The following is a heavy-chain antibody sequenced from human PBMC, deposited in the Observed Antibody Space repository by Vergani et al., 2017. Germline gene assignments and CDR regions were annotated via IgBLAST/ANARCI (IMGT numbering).Heavy chain of an antibody. D-gene: IGHD2-2*01. V-gene: IGHV3-9*01. CDR1: GFTFDDYA. CDR2: ISWNSGSI. J-gene: IGHJ6*03. Sequence: EVQLVESGGGLVQPGRSLRLSCAASGFTFDDYAMHWVRQAPGKGLEWVSGISWNSGSIGYADSVKGRFTISRDNAKNSLYLQMNSLRAEDTAVYYCGDIVVVPAAPTPGGYMDVWGKGTTVTVSS. CDR3: GDIVVVPAAPTPGGYMDV.